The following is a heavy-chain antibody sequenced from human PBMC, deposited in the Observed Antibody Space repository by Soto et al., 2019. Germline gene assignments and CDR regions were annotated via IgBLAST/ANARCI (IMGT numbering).Heavy chain of an antibody. J-gene: IGHJ4*02. V-gene: IGHV4-59*01. Sequence: SETLSLTCTVSGGSISSYYWSWIRQPPGKGLEWIGYIYYSGSTNYNPSLKSRVTISVDTSKNQFSLKLSSVTAADTAVYYCARSPTRGYSGYDSLDYWGQGTLVTVSS. CDR3: ARSPTRGYSGYDSLDY. CDR1: GGSISSYY. CDR2: IYYSGST. D-gene: IGHD5-12*01.